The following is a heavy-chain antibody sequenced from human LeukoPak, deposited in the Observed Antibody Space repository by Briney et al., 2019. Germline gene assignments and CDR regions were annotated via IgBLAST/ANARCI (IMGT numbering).Heavy chain of an antibody. CDR1: GYTFTGYY. CDR3: ARGGRTSSSGRYLDY. V-gene: IGHV1-2*02. D-gene: IGHD6-6*01. Sequence: ASVKVSCKASGYTFTGYYMHWVRQAPGQGLEWMGWINPNSGGTNYAQKFQGRVTMTRDTSISTAYMELSRLRSDDTAVYYCARGGRTSSSGRYLDYWGQGTLVTVSS. CDR2: INPNSGGT. J-gene: IGHJ4*02.